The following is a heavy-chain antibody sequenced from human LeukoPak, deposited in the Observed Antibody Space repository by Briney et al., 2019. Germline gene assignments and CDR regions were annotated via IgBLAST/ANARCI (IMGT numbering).Heavy chain of an antibody. CDR3: VTRLA. D-gene: IGHD3-16*01. CDR2: IYSGGST. J-gene: IGHJ5*02. V-gene: IGHV3-53*01. Sequence: QXPGKGLDWVSMIYSGGSTNYADSVKGRFTISRDSSKNTLYLQMNSLRAEDTAVYYCVTRLAWGQGTLVTVSS.